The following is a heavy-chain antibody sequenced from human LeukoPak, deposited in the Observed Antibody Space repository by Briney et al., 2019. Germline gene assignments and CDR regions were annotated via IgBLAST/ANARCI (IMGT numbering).Heavy chain of an antibody. J-gene: IGHJ4*02. CDR3: ARTPAGNSFDY. V-gene: IGHV3-9*01. CDR2: ISWNSGRI. D-gene: IGHD6-13*01. Sequence: GRSLRLSCAASGFTFDDYAMHWVRQAPGKGLEWVSGISWNSGRIGYGDSVKGRFTISRDNAKNFVYLQMDSLRAEDTAVYYCARTPAGNSFDYWGQGTLVTVSS. CDR1: GFTFDDYA.